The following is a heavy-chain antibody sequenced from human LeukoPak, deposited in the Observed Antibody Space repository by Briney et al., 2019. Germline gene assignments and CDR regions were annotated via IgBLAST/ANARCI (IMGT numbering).Heavy chain of an antibody. CDR1: GGSISSGGYY. Sequence: SQTLSLTCTVSGGSISSGGYYWGWIRQPPGKGLEWIGSIYYSGSTYYNPSLKSRVTISVDTSKNQFSLKLSSVTAADTAVYYCARDQARGIIIATYWGQGTLVTVSS. J-gene: IGHJ4*02. CDR3: ARDQARGIIIATY. V-gene: IGHV4-39*07. CDR2: IYYSGST. D-gene: IGHD6-6*01.